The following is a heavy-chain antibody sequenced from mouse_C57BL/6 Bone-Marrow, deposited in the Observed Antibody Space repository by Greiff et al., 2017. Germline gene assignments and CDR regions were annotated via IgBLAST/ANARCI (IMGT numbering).Heavy chain of an antibody. CDR1: GYTFTDYN. Sequence: EVMLVESGPELVKPGASVKIPCKASGYTFTDYNMDCVKQSHGKSLEWIGDINPNNGGTIYNQKFKGKATLTVDKSSSTAYMELRSLTSEDTAVYYCAREDDYDGRGFAYWGQGTLVTVSA. J-gene: IGHJ3*01. CDR3: AREDDYDGRGFAY. V-gene: IGHV1-18*01. CDR2: INPNNGGT. D-gene: IGHD2-4*01.